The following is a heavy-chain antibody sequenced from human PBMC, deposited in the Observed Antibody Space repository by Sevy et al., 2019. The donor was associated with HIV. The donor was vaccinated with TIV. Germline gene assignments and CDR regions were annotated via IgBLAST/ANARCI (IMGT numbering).Heavy chain of an antibody. Sequence: GGSLRLSCAASGFTFTLYAIHWVRQAPGKGLEWVALISYSGTNKHYADSVKGRFTISRDDSKNTAYLQMNNLRTDDTAVYYCAGVAGKYCTDGGDRRFDYWGQGTLVTVSS. CDR3: AGVAGKYCTDGGDRRFDY. D-gene: IGHD2-8*01. CDR1: GFTFTLYA. CDR2: ISYSGTNK. J-gene: IGHJ4*02. V-gene: IGHV3-30-3*01.